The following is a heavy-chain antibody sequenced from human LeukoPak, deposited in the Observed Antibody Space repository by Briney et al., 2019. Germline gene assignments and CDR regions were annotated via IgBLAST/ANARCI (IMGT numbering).Heavy chain of an antibody. CDR1: GYSISSGYY. D-gene: IGHD1-26*01. CDR3: ARGSAGRTDY. V-gene: IGHV4-38-2*01. CDR2: IYHSGST. Sequence: SKTLSLTCAVSGYSISSGYYWGWIRPPPGKGLGWIGSIYHSGSTYYNPSLKSRVTISVDTSKNQFSLKLSSVTAADTAVYYCARGSAGRTDYWGQGTLVTVSS. J-gene: IGHJ4*02.